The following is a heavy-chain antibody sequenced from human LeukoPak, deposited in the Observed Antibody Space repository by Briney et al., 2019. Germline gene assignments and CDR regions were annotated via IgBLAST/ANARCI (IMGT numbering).Heavy chain of an antibody. V-gene: IGHV3-7*04. D-gene: IGHD6-13*01. Sequence: PGGSLRLSCADSGLTFTDYWVNWVRQAPGKGLEWLGNINRDGSQKFYGDSVRGRFTISRDNAKNSAYLEMNSLGGEDTAIYYCSGGSNWRFDPWGQGTLVTISS. CDR2: INRDGSQK. CDR3: SGGSNWRFDP. J-gene: IGHJ5*02. CDR1: GLTFTDYW.